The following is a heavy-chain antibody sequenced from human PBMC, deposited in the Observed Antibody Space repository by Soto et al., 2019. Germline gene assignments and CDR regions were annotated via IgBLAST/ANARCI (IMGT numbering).Heavy chain of an antibody. Sequence: ASVKVSCKASGYTFTSYYMHWVRQAPGQGLEWMGVVNLSGGSTNYAQRFQGRVTMTRDTSTSTVYMELSSLRSEDTAFYYCAGDPVSFLAFSDSRDDYWGQGTLVTVSS. D-gene: IGHD3-22*01. V-gene: IGHV1-46*03. J-gene: IGHJ4*02. CDR3: AGDPVSFLAFSDSRDDY. CDR2: VNLSGGST. CDR1: GYTFTSYY.